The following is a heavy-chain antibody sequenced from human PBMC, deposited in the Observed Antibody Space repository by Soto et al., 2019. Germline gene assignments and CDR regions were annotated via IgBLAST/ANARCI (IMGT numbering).Heavy chain of an antibody. Sequence: EVQLVESGGGLVQPGGSLRLSCAASGFTFSSYWMHWVRQAPGKGLVWVSRINSDGSSTSYADSVKGRFTISRDNAKNTLYLQMTSLRAEDTAVYYCARVVGAAASLYYFDYWGQGTLVTVSS. D-gene: IGHD1-26*01. CDR1: GFTFSSYW. V-gene: IGHV3-74*01. J-gene: IGHJ4*02. CDR2: INSDGSST. CDR3: ARVVGAAASLYYFDY.